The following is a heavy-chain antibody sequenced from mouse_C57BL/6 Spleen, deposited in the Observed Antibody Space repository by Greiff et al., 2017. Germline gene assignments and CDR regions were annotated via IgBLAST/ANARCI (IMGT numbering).Heavy chain of an antibody. D-gene: IGHD3-3*01. J-gene: IGHJ2*01. Sequence: EVQGVESGGGLVQPGGSLSLSCAASGFTFTDYYMSWVRQPPGKALEWLGFIRNKASGYTTEYSAYVKGRFTISRDNSQSILYLQMNALTAEDSATYYCARYDGTGSDFDYWGQGTTLTVSS. CDR3: ARYDGTGSDFDY. CDR2: IRNKASGYTT. V-gene: IGHV7-3*01. CDR1: GFTFTDYY.